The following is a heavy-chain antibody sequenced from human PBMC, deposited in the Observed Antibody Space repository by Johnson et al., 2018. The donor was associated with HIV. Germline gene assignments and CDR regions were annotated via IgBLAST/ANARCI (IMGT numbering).Heavy chain of an antibody. D-gene: IGHD6-13*01. CDR2: LSYDGSNK. V-gene: IGHV3-33*05. CDR3: AKEEGIAAAGGAFDI. Sequence: QVQLVESGGGVVQPGGSLRLSCAASGFTFSSYGMHWVRQAPGKGLEWVAVLSYDGSNKYYVDSVKGRFTISRDNSKNTLYLQMNSLRAEDTAVYYCAKEEGIAAAGGAFDIWGQGTMVTVSS. J-gene: IGHJ3*02. CDR1: GFTFSSYG.